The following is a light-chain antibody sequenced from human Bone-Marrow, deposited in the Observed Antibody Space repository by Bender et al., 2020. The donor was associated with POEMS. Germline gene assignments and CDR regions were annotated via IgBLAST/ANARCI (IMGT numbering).Light chain of an antibody. V-gene: IGLV3-10*01. CDR3: YSTVSSDDVYVL. J-gene: IGLJ2*01. CDR2: QDS. CDR1: NLGEKY. Sequence: SYELIQPPSVSVSPGQTATIACSGSNLGEKYACWYQQKPGQSPVLVMYQDSQRPSGIPERFSGSSSGSTATLIISGAQVEDEADYYCYSTVSSDDVYVLFGGGTKLTVL.